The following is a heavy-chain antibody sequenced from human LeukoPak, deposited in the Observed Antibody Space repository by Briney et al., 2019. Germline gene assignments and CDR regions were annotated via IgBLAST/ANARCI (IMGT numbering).Heavy chain of an antibody. D-gene: IGHD2-21*01. CDR3: ARDWVAVGGDYMDV. Sequence: GGSLRLSCAASGFTFSDYYMSWIRQAPGKGLEWVSYISSSDSTIYYADSVRGRFTISRDNAKNSLYLQMDSLRAEDTAVYYCARDWVAVGGDYMDVWGKGTTDTISS. J-gene: IGHJ6*03. CDR1: GFTFSDYY. V-gene: IGHV3-11*04. CDR2: ISSSDSTI.